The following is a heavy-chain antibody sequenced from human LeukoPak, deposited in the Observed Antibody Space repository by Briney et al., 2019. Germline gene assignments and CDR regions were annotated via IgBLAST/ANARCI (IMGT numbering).Heavy chain of an antibody. CDR3: ARVSWSGYSPCFDY. V-gene: IGHV1-69*01. J-gene: IGHJ4*02. Sequence: AASAKVSCKASGGTFSSYAISWVRQAPGQGLEWMGGIIPIFGTANYAQKFQGRVTITADESTSTAYMELSSLRSEDTAVYYCARVSWSGYSPCFDYWGQGTLVTVSS. D-gene: IGHD3-3*01. CDR1: GGTFSSYA. CDR2: IIPIFGTA.